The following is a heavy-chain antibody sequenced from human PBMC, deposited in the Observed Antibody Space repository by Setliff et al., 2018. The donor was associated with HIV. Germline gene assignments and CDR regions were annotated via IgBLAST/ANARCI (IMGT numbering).Heavy chain of an antibody. CDR3: ARGEFYCGTDS. V-gene: IGHV4-31*03. CDR1: GGSTTSGGYY. D-gene: IGHD2-21*01. J-gene: IGHJ4*02. CDR2: IYYSGST. Sequence: SETLSLTCSVSGGSTTSGGYYWSWIRQHPGKGLEYIGYIYYSGSTYYNPSLKSRVTMSIDTSTQQFFLNVTSVTAADTAVYYCARGEFYCGTDSWGQGTLVTSPQ.